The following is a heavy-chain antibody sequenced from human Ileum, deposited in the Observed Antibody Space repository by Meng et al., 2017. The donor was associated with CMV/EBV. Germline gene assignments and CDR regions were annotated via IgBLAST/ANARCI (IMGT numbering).Heavy chain of an antibody. Sequence: GGSLRLSCAASGFTFNDNWMSWVRQAPGKGLEWVASINHGGIEIHYVDSVKGRFTISRDNAKNSLYLQMNALRAEDTAVYHCARYREHPEYWGQGTVVTVSS. CDR1: GFTFNDNW. CDR2: INHGGIEI. CDR3: ARYREHPEY. V-gene: IGHV3-7*01. D-gene: IGHD1/OR15-1a*01. J-gene: IGHJ4*02.